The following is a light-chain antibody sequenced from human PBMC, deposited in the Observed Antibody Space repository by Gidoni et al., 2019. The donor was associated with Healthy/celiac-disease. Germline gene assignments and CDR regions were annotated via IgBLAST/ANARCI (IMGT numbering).Light chain of an antibody. V-gene: IGKV1-39*01. CDR1: QSISSY. J-gene: IGKJ2*03. CDR3: QQSYSTPPYS. Sequence: IQMTQSPSSLSASVGDRVTITCRASQSISSYFNWYQQKPGKAPKLLIYAASSLQSGVPSRFSGSGSGTDFTLTISSLQPEDFATYYCQQSYSTPPYSFXQXTKLEIK. CDR2: AAS.